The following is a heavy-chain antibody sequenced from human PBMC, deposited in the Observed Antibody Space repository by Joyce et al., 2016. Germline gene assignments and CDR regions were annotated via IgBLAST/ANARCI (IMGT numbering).Heavy chain of an antibody. J-gene: IGHJ4*02. CDR3: ARDSGPPYSGSYDY. Sequence: QVQLLQSGAEVKQPGSSVKVSCKTSGDTFSNHAVDWVRQAPGQGLEWMGMIIPVFGTPSYAHKFQGRVTISADERTSTIYMELTSLRSEDTATYYCARDSGPPYSGSYDYWGQGTLVTVAS. D-gene: IGHD1-26*01. V-gene: IGHV1-69*18. CDR2: IIPVFGTP. CDR1: GDTFSNHA.